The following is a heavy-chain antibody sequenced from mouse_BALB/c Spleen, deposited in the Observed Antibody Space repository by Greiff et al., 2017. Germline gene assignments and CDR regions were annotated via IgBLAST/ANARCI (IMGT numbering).Heavy chain of an antibody. Sequence: EVKLMESGGGLVQPGGSLKLSCAASGFTFSSYGMSWVRQTPDKRLELVATINSNGNSTYYPDSVKGRFTISRDNAKNTLYLQMRSLKSEDTAMYYCARDGGNPYYYAMDYWGQGTSVTVSS. CDR3: ARDGGNPYYYAMDY. CDR2: INSNGNST. J-gene: IGHJ4*01. D-gene: IGHD2-1*01. V-gene: IGHV5-6-3*01. CDR1: GFTFSSYG.